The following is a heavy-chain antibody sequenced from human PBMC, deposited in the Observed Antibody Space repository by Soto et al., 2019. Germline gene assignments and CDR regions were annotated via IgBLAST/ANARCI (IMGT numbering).Heavy chain of an antibody. CDR1: GFTFGTYA. V-gene: IGHV3-23*02. Sequence: VQLLESGGDLVQPGGSLRLSCAASGFTFGTYAMSWVRRAPGKGLDWVSAISGNGSDTYLGDSVKGRFSISRDNSKNMLYLQTSSLRGEDTAIYYCARRVGTTGVFDFWGQGTRVIVSS. CDR3: ARRVGTTGVFDF. D-gene: IGHD1-26*01. CDR2: ISGNGSDT. J-gene: IGHJ4*02.